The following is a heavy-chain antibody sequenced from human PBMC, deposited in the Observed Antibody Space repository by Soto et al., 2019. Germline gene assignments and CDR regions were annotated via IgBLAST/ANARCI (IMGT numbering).Heavy chain of an antibody. CDR1: GFTFDDYA. V-gene: IGHV3-9*01. D-gene: IGHD6-19*01. Sequence: GGSLRLSCAASGFTFDDYAMHWVRQAPGKGLEWVSGISWNSGSIGYADSVKGRFTISRDNAKNPLYLQMNSLRAEDTALYYCAKDPRHSSGWYQGDYWGQGTLVTVSS. CDR3: AKDPRHSSGWYQGDY. J-gene: IGHJ4*02. CDR2: ISWNSGSI.